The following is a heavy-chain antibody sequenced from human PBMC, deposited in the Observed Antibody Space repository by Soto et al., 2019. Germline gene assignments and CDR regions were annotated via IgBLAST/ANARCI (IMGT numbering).Heavy chain of an antibody. CDR3: ARFLYDSSGYYYLNYYYYGMDV. CDR1: GYTCTSYG. V-gene: IGHV1-18*01. J-gene: IGHJ6*02. D-gene: IGHD3-22*01. CDR2: ISAYNGNT. Sequence: ASVKVSCKASGYTCTSYGISWVRQAPGQGLEWMGWISAYNGNTNYAQKLQGRVTMTTDTSTSTAYMELRSLRSDDTAVYYCARFLYDSSGYYYLNYYYYGMDVWGQGTTVTVSS.